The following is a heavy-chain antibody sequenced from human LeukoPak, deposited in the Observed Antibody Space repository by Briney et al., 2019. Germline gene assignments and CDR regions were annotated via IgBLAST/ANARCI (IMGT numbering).Heavy chain of an antibody. CDR1: GFTFSRYW. D-gene: IGHD3-22*01. Sequence: QPGGSLRLSCAASGFTFSRYWMHWVRQAPGKGLVWVSRINSDGSSTNYADSVKGRFTISRDNAKNTLYLQMNSLRVEDTAVYYCASSSGGFNWLDPWGQGTLVTVSS. CDR2: INSDGSST. V-gene: IGHV3-74*01. J-gene: IGHJ5*02. CDR3: ASSSGGFNWLDP.